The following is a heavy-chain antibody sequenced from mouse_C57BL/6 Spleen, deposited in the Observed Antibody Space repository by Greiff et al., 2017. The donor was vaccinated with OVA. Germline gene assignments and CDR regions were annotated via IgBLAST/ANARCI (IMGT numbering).Heavy chain of an antibody. CDR2: ISSGSSTI. Sequence: EVQVVESGGGLVKPGGSLKLSCAASGFTFSDYGMHWVRQAPEKGLEWVAYISSGSSTIYYADTVKGRFTISRDNAKNTLFLQMTSLRSEDTAMYYCARRGDYDENWYFDVWGTGTTVTVSS. V-gene: IGHV5-17*01. CDR3: ARRGDYDENWYFDV. D-gene: IGHD2-4*01. J-gene: IGHJ1*03. CDR1: GFTFSDYG.